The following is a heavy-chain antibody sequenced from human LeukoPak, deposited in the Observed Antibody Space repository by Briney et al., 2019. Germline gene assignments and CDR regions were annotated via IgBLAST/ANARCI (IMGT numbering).Heavy chain of an antibody. J-gene: IGHJ4*02. Sequence: GGSLRLSCAASGFTFSSYWMSWVRQAPGKGLEWVANIKQDGSEKYYVDSVKGRFTISRDNAKNSLYLQMNSLRAEDTPVYYCARDAEESDYVWGSYRYTHYFDYWGQGTLVTVSS. CDR1: GFTFSSYW. CDR3: ARDAEESDYVWGSYRYTHYFDY. CDR2: IKQDGSEK. D-gene: IGHD3-16*02. V-gene: IGHV3-7*01.